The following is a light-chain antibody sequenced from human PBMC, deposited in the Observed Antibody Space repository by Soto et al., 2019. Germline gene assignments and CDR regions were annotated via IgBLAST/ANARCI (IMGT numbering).Light chain of an antibody. CDR2: GAS. J-gene: IGKJ1*01. Sequence: EIVLTQSPGTLSLSPGDRATLSCRASQSVSSSSVAWYKQKPGQAPRLLIYGASTRATGIPARFSGSGSGTEFTLTISSLQSEDFAVYYCQQYNNWPRTFGQGTRVDIK. CDR1: QSVSSS. CDR3: QQYNNWPRT. V-gene: IGKV3D-15*01.